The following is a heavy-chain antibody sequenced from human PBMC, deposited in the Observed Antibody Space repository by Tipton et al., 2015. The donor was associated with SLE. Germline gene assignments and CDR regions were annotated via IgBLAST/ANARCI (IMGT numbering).Heavy chain of an antibody. V-gene: IGHV4-39*01. D-gene: IGHD6-13*01. CDR3: ARALSSWASDY. Sequence: TLSLTCTVSGGSISSSSYYWGWIRQPPGKGLEWIGSIYYSGSTYYNPSLKSRVTISVDTSKNQFSLKLSSVTAADTAVYYCARALSSWASDYWGQGTLVTVSS. J-gene: IGHJ4*02. CDR1: GGSISSSSYY. CDR2: IYYSGST.